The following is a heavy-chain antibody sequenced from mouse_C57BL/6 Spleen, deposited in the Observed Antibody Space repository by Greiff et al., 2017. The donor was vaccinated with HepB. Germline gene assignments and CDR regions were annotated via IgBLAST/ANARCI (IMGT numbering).Heavy chain of an antibody. CDR3: ARLGGLRRNFDY. CDR1: GYTFTSYW. J-gene: IGHJ2*01. Sequence: QVQLQQPGTELVKPGASVKLSCKASGYTFTSYWMHWVKQRPGQGLEWIGNINPSNGGTNYNEKFKSKATLPVDKSSSTAYMQLSSLTSEDSAVYYCARLGGLRRNFDYWGQGTTLTVSS. D-gene: IGHD2-12*01. V-gene: IGHV1-53*01. CDR2: INPSNGGT.